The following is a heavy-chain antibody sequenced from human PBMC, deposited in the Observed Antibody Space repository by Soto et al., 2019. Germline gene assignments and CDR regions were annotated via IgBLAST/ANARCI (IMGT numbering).Heavy chain of an antibody. CDR1: GFTFSSYA. CDR2: ISGSGGST. Sequence: EVQLLESGGGLVQPGGSLRLSCAASGFTFSSYAMSWVRQAPGKGLEWVSAISGSGGSTYYADSVKGRFTISRDNSQNTMYLHMNSLSAEDTAVYYCAKVGVRCSSNSCPDDYWGQGTLVTVSS. V-gene: IGHV3-23*01. D-gene: IGHD2-2*01. CDR3: AKVGVRCSSNSCPDDY. J-gene: IGHJ4*02.